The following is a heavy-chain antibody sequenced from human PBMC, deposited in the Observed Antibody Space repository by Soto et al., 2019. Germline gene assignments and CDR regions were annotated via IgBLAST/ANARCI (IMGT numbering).Heavy chain of an antibody. J-gene: IGHJ6*02. CDR1: GGSISSGGYY. CDR3: ARGLLWFGESPRGSMDV. D-gene: IGHD3-10*01. CDR2: IYYSGST. Sequence: QVQLQESGPGLVKPSQTLSLTCTVSGGSISSGGYYWSWIHQHPGKGLEWIGYIYYSGSTYYNPSLKSRVTISVDTSKNQFSLKLSSVTAADTAVYYCARGLLWFGESPRGSMDVWGQGTTVTVSS. V-gene: IGHV4-31*03.